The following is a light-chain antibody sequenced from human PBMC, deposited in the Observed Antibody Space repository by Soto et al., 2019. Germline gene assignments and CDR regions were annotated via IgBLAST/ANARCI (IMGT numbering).Light chain of an antibody. CDR2: EVS. CDR3: SSYTSDTTPYV. Sequence: QSVLTQPASVSGSPGQSITISCTGTSSDVGGYKYVSWYQQHPGKAPKLMIYEVSNRPSGVSNRFSGSKSGNTASLTISGLQAEDEADYYCSSYTSDTTPYVFGTGTKLTVL. CDR1: SSDVGGYKY. V-gene: IGLV2-14*01. J-gene: IGLJ1*01.